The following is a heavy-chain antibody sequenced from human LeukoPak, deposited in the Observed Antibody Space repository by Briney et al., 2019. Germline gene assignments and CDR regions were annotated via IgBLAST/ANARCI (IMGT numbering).Heavy chain of an antibody. CDR1: GFTVSSNY. CDR2: IHSDGKT. CDR3: AMYSSGWYPYFDY. D-gene: IGHD6-19*01. J-gene: IGHJ4*02. V-gene: IGHV3-66*01. Sequence: GGSLRLSCAASGFTVSSNYMSWVRQAPGKGLEWVSVIHSDGKTFYADSVKGRFIISRDNSKNTLYLQMNSLRAEDTAVYYCAMYSSGWYPYFDYWGQGTPVTVSS.